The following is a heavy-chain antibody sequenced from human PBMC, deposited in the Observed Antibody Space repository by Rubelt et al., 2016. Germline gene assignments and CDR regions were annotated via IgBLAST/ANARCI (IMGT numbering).Heavy chain of an antibody. D-gene: IGHD6-6*01. CDR1: GFSLSTSGVG. J-gene: IGHJ6*03. Sequence: QITLKESGPTLVKPTQTLTLTCTFSGFSLSTSGVGVGWIRQPPGQALEWLALIYWDDDQRYSPSLKSRLTITKDTSKNQVVLTMTNMDPGDTATYYCAHSRRVGYSSSSHYYYMDVWGKGTTVTVSS. V-gene: IGHV2-5*02. CDR3: AHSRRVGYSSSSHYYYMDV. CDR2: IYWDDDQ.